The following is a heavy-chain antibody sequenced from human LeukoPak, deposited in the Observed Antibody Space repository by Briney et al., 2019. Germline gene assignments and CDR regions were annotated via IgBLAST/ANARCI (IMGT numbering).Heavy chain of an antibody. CDR2: IYYSGST. V-gene: IGHV4-30-4*01. D-gene: IGHD2-15*01. CDR3: ARGGSSYTDY. CDR1: GGSISSGDYY. Sequence: SSQTLSLTCTVSGGSISSGDYYWSWIRQPPGKGLEWIGYIYYSGSTYYNPPLKSRVTISVDTSKNQFSLRLSSVTAADTAVYYCARGGSSYTDYWGQGTLVTVSS. J-gene: IGHJ4*02.